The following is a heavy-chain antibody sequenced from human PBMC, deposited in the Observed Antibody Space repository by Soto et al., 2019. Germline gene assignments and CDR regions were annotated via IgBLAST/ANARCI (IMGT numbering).Heavy chain of an antibody. CDR2: IFQSGST. J-gene: IGHJ4*02. CDR1: GGSIRSNNW. Sequence: QVQLQESGPGLVKPSGTLSLTCAVSGGSIRSNNWWSWVRQPPGKGLEWIGEIFQSGSTNYNPSLKTRVTISGDKSKTQFSLKLSSVTAADTAVYYCARVYSGSYSDSWGQGTLVTVSS. D-gene: IGHD1-26*01. CDR3: ARVYSGSYSDS. V-gene: IGHV4-4*02.